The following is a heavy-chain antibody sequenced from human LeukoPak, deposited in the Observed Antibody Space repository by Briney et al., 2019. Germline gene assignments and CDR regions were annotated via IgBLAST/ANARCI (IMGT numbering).Heavy chain of an antibody. D-gene: IGHD3-10*01. Sequence: SETLSLTCTVSGGSISSYYWSWIRQPAGKGLEWIGRIYTSGSTNYNPSLKSRVTMSVDTSKNQFSLKLSSVTAADTAVYYCARVTEVWFGPYNWFDPWGQGTLVTVSS. CDR1: GGSISSYY. J-gene: IGHJ5*02. V-gene: IGHV4-4*07. CDR3: ARVTEVWFGPYNWFDP. CDR2: IYTSGST.